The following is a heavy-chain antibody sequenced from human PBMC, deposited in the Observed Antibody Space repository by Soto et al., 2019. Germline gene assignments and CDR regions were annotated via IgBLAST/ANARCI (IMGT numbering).Heavy chain of an antibody. D-gene: IGHD1-1*01. V-gene: IGHV4-39*01. J-gene: IGHJ5*02. CDR1: GGSISSSSYY. CDR2: IYYSGST. CDR3: ARHPSGTSAVDWFDP. Sequence: SETLFLTCTVSGGSISSSSYYWGWIRQPPGKGLEWIGSIYYSGSTYYNPSLKSRVTISVDTSKNQFSLKLSSVTAADTAVYYCARHPSGTSAVDWFDPWGQGTLVTVSS.